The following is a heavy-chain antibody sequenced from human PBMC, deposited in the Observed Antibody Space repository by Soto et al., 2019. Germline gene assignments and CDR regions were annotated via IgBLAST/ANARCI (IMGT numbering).Heavy chain of an antibody. J-gene: IGHJ5*02. D-gene: IGHD6-6*01. CDR2: IYHSGST. CDR3: ARGVAARLADWFDP. V-gene: IGHV4-30-2*01. CDR1: GGSISSGGDS. Sequence: SETLSLTCAVSGGSISSGGDSWSWIRQPPGKGLEWIGYIYHSGSTYYNPSLKSRVTISVDRSKNQFSLKLSSVTAADTAVYYCARGVAARLADWFDPWGQGTLVTVSS.